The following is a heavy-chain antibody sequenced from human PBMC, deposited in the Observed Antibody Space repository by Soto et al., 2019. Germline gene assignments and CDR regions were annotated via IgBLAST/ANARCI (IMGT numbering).Heavy chain of an antibody. D-gene: IGHD6-19*01. J-gene: IGHJ2*01. CDR2: IYHSGST. CDR1: SGSISSSNW. Sequence: QVQLRESGPGLVKPSGTLPLTCAVSSGSISSSNWWSWVRQPPGKGLEWIGEIYHSGSTNYNPSLKSRVTMSVHKANNEFSLMLSSVTAADTAVYYCARVAVAGTRYFDLWGRGTLVTVSS. CDR3: ARVAVAGTRYFDL. V-gene: IGHV4-4*02.